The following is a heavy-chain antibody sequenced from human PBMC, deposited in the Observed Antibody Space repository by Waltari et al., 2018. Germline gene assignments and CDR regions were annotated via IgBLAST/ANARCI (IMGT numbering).Heavy chain of an antibody. CDR2: ITGSGDNT. CDR1: GFPLGNSA. CDR3: AKNANANYINWFDP. J-gene: IGHJ5*02. V-gene: IGHV3-23*01. D-gene: IGHD1-7*01. Sequence: EVQLLESGGGLVQPGGSLRHSCEASGFPLGNSAMSWVRQAPGKGLGWVSVITGSGDNTYYAGSVKGRFTISRDNSKNTLSLQMNSLRDDDTAVYSCAKNANANYINWFDPWGQGTLVTVSS.